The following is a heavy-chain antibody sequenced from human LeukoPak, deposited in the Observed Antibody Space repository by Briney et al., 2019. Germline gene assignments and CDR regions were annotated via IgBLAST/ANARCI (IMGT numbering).Heavy chain of an antibody. CDR1: GGSISSYY. Sequence: SETLSLTCTVSGGSISSYYWSWIRQPAGKGLESIGHISTSGSTNYNPSLKSRVTMSVDTSKNQFSLKLSSVTAADTAVYFCARDSEPRGYSGYDYVGNWFDPWGQGTLVTVSS. CDR3: ARDSEPRGYSGYDYVGNWFDP. D-gene: IGHD5-12*01. J-gene: IGHJ5*02. CDR2: ISTSGST. V-gene: IGHV4-4*07.